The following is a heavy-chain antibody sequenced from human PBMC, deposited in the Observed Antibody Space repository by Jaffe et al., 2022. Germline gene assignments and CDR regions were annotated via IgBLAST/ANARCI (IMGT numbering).Heavy chain of an antibody. V-gene: IGHV4-39*01. J-gene: IGHJ3*02. CDR3: ASAPHFWSGYATFHDAFDI. CDR1: GGSISSSSYY. Sequence: QLQLQESGPGLVKPSETLSLTCTVSGGSISSSSYYWGWIRQPPGKGLEWIGSIYYSGSTYYNPSLKSRVTISVDTSKNQFSLKLSSVTAADTAVYYCASAPHFWSGYATFHDAFDIWGQGTMVTVSS. D-gene: IGHD3-3*02. CDR2: IYYSGST.